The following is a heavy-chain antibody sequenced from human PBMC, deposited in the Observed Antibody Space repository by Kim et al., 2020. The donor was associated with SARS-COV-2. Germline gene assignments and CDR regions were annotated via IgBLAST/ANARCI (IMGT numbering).Heavy chain of an antibody. J-gene: IGHJ2*01. CDR1: GFTFSSYA. Sequence: GGSLRLSCAASGFTFSSYAMSWVRQAPGKGLQWVSVISGSGGNTYYADSVRGRFTISRDNSKNTLYLQMNSLRAEDTAVYYCAHAAGTDWYFDLWGCGTLLTVSS. CDR3: AHAAGTDWYFDL. V-gene: IGHV3-23*01. CDR2: ISGSGGNT. D-gene: IGHD6-13*01.